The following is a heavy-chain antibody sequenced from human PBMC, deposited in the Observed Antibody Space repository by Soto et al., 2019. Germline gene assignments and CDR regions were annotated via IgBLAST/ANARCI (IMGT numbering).Heavy chain of an antibody. D-gene: IGHD4-4*01. CDR3: AKDSYSNSVRDLDE. Sequence: GGSPRISCAASAFTFSSYAMRWVRQAPVQGLEWVSAISGSGGSTYYADSVKGRFTISRDNSKNTRYLQMNSMRADDKAVYYCAKDSYSNSVRDLDEWGQGSLV. CDR1: AFTFSSYA. J-gene: IGHJ4*02. CDR2: ISGSGGST. V-gene: IGHV3-23*01.